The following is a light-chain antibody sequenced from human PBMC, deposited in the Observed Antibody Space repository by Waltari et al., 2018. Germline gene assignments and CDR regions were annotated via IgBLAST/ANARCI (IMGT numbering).Light chain of an antibody. J-gene: IGLJ1*01. CDR2: DVS. Sequence: QSALTQPRSVSGSPGQSVTISCTGTISDVGGYNYVSWYQQYPGKAPRVVIYDVSKRPSGVPDRFSGSKSGNTASLTISGLQAEDEADYYCCSYAGAYTFVFGTGTKVTVL. CDR1: ISDVGGYNY. V-gene: IGLV2-11*01. CDR3: CSYAGAYTFV.